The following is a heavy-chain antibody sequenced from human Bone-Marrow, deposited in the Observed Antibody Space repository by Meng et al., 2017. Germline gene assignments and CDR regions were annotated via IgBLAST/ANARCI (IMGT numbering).Heavy chain of an antibody. CDR2: IKQDGSEK. J-gene: IGHJ4*02. D-gene: IGHD5-18*01. CDR1: GFTFSNYW. CDR3: ASGYHRPFDY. V-gene: IGHV3-7*01. Sequence: GGSLRLSCTASGFTFSNYWMNWVRQAPGKGLEWVANIKQDGSEKYYVDSVKGRFTISRDNAKNSLYLQMNSLRAEDTAVYYCASGYHRPFDYWGQGTLVTVSS.